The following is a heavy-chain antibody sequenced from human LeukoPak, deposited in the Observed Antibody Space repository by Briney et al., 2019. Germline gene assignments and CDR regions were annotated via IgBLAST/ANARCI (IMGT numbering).Heavy chain of an antibody. D-gene: IGHD5-18*01. CDR1: GFTFSSYG. J-gene: IGHJ6*03. CDR2: IRYDGSNK. CDR3: ARPGGYSYAYYYYYYMDV. Sequence: GGSLRLSCAASGFTFSSYGMHWVRQAPGKGLEWVAFIRYDGSNKYYADSVKGRFTISRDNSKNSLYLQMNGLRVEDTAVYYCARPGGYSYAYYYYYYMDVWGKGTTVTVSS. V-gene: IGHV3-30*02.